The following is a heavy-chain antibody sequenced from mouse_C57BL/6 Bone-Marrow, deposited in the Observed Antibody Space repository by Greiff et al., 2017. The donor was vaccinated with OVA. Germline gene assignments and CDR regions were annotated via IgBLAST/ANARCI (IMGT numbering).Heavy chain of an antibody. Sequence: VQLQQSVAELVRPGASVKLSCTASGFNIKNTYMHWVKQRPEQGLEWIGRIDPANDNTKYAPKFQGKATMTADTSSNTAYLQLSSLSSEDTAVYGCARGNSGSSVYDMDYWGQGTSVTVSS. D-gene: IGHD1-1*01. V-gene: IGHV14-3*01. CDR2: IDPANDNT. J-gene: IGHJ4*01. CDR3: ARGNSGSSVYDMDY. CDR1: GFNIKNTY.